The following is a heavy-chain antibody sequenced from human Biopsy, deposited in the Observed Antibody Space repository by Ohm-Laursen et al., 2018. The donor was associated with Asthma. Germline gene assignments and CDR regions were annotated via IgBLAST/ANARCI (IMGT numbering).Heavy chain of an antibody. Sequence: SLRLSCSASGFVFSQSGMHWVRQAPGRGLEWVANLGPDASETYSVDSMKGRLTVSRDNAKTSIFLQLNTLRVEDTAVYYCASLHYFGMNVWGQGTTVTVSS. J-gene: IGHJ6*02. CDR2: LGPDASET. CDR3: ASLHYFGMNV. CDR1: GFVFSQSG. V-gene: IGHV3-7*01.